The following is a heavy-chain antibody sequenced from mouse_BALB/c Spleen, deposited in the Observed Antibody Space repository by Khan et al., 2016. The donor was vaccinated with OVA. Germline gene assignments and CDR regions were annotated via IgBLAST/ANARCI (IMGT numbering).Heavy chain of an antibody. Sequence: VQLQQSGPELMKPGASVKISCKASGYSFTNYYMHWVKQSPGKSLEWIGYIDPFNGGNDYNQKFKGKDTLTVDKSSSTAYMHLSSLTSEDSAVYDCARGTFDYWGQGTLVTVSA. J-gene: IGHJ3*01. D-gene: IGHD3-3*01. CDR1: GYSFTNYY. CDR2: IDPFNGGN. CDR3: ARGTFDY. V-gene: IGHV1-34*01.